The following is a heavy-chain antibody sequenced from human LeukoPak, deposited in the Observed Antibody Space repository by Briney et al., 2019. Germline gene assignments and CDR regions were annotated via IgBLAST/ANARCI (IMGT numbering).Heavy chain of an antibody. CDR3: ARDRTYGDYEGPDY. CDR2: IYYSGTT. J-gene: IGHJ4*02. V-gene: IGHV4-59*02. D-gene: IGHD4-17*01. CDR1: GGSVSSYY. Sequence: SETLSLTCTVSGGSVSSYYWSWIRQPPGTGLEWIGYIYYSGTTDYNPSLKSRVTISVDTSKNQLSLNLNSVTAADTAVYYCARDRTYGDYEGPDYWGQGTLVTVSS.